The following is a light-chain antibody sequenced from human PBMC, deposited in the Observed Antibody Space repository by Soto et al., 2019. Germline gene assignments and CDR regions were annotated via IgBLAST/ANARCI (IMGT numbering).Light chain of an antibody. V-gene: IGKV1-39*01. Sequence: DMQMTQSPASLSASVGDRVTITCRASQSMRTYLNWYQQKPGKAPNLLIHAASSLQSGVPSRFSGSGSGTDFTLTISSLQPEDFATYYCQQSYSTPWTFGQGTKVDIK. CDR3: QQSYSTPWT. J-gene: IGKJ1*01. CDR1: QSMRTY. CDR2: AAS.